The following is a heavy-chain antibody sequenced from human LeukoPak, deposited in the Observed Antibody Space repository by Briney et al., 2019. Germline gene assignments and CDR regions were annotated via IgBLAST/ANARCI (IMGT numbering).Heavy chain of an antibody. Sequence: GASVKVSCKASGYSFTSYYIHWVRQAPGQGLESMGIINPGGGSTSYAQKFQDRVTMTRDTSTSTVYMELNSLRSEDTAVYYCAREPRWELRNAFDIWGQGTMVTVSS. J-gene: IGHJ3*02. CDR2: INPGGGST. CDR1: GYSFTSYY. V-gene: IGHV1-46*01. D-gene: IGHD1-26*01. CDR3: AREPRWELRNAFDI.